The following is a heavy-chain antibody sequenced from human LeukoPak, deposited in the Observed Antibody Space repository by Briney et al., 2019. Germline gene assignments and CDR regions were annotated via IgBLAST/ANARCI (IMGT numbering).Heavy chain of an antibody. CDR2: IRYDGSNK. J-gene: IGHJ4*02. CDR3: ARVAYYYGSEDFDY. Sequence: GGSLRLSCAASGFTFSSYGMHWVRQAPGKGLEWVAFIRYDGSNKYYADSVKGRFTISRDNSKNTLYLQMNSLRAEDTAVYYCARVAYYYGSEDFDYWGQGTLVTVSS. V-gene: IGHV3-30*02. D-gene: IGHD3-10*01. CDR1: GFTFSSYG.